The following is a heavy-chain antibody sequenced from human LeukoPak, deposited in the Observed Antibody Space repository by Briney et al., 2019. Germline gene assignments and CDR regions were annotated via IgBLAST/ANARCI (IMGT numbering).Heavy chain of an antibody. CDR3: ARGGIKGPHDAFDI. CDR2: ISGNGDRT. CDR1: GFTFSTYA. Sequence: PGGSLRLSCASSGFTFSTYAMHWVRQAPGKGLQYVSAISGNGDRTWYANSVNGRFSISRDNSKNTLYLQMGSLRAEDMAVYYCARGGIKGPHDAFDIWGLGTMVTVSS. D-gene: IGHD3-10*01. J-gene: IGHJ3*02. V-gene: IGHV3-64*01.